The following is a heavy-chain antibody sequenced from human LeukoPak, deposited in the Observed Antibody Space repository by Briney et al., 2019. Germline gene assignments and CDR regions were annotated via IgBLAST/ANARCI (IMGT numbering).Heavy chain of an antibody. D-gene: IGHD3-22*01. J-gene: IGHJ4*02. CDR2: IRSKTDGGTT. CDR1: GWTFRNVW. Sequence: GGSLTLSCAHSGWTFRNVWMRWVGQAPGKGLEWVGRIRSKTDGGTTDYAAPVKGRFIISRDDSKNTLFLQMNSLKTEDTAVYYCTTGGYYDSRDYWGQGTLVTVSS. V-gene: IGHV3-15*01. CDR3: TTGGYYDSRDY.